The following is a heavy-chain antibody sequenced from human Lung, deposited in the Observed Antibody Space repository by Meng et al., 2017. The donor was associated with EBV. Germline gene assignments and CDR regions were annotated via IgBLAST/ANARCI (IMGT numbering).Heavy chain of an antibody. CDR1: GGSISSGDYY. Sequence: QVQLQEPGLGLVKPSQPLSLTGTVSGGSISSGDYYWSWIRHPPGKGLEWIGYIYYSGSTYYNPPLKSRVTISVDTSKNQFSLKLSSVTAADTAVYYCARVCEVCLDYWGQGTLVTVSS. J-gene: IGHJ4*02. V-gene: IGHV4-30-4*01. D-gene: IGHD5/OR15-5a*01. CDR3: ARVCEVCLDY. CDR2: IYYSGST.